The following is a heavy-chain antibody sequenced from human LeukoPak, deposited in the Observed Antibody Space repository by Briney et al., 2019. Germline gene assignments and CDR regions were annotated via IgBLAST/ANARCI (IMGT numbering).Heavy chain of an antibody. Sequence: GGSLRLSCAASGFTFSSYWMHWVRQAPGKGLEWVAFIRYDGSNKYYADSVKGRFTISRDNSKNTLYLQMNSLRAEDTAVYYCATPFELFDYWGQGTLVTVSS. CDR3: ATPFELFDY. CDR1: GFTFSSYW. V-gene: IGHV3-30*02. D-gene: IGHD3-10*01. J-gene: IGHJ4*02. CDR2: IRYDGSNK.